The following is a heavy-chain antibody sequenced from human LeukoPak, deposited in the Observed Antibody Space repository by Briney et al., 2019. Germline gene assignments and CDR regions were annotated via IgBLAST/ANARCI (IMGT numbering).Heavy chain of an antibody. J-gene: IGHJ4*02. CDR3: ARHLLSSGYYSLFDY. CDR2: IYASGST. Sequence: SETLSLTCTVSGGSISSYYWSWIRQPAGKGLEWIGRIYASGSTNYNPSLKSRVTISVDKSKNQFSLRLSSVTAAGTAVYYCARHLLSSGYYSLFDYWGQGTLVTVSS. V-gene: IGHV4-4*07. D-gene: IGHD3-22*01. CDR1: GGSISSYY.